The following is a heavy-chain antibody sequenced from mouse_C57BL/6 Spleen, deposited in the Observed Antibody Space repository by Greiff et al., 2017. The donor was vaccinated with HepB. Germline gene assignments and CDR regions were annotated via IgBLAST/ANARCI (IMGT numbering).Heavy chain of an antibody. Sequence: VKLVESGPGLVAPSQSLSITCTASGFSLTSYGVSWVRQPPGKGLEWLGVIWGDESTNYHSALISRLSISKDNSNCKVFLKLNSLQTDDTATYYCAVYYGGSGDYAMDYWGQGTSVTVSS. CDR3: AVYYGGSGDYAMDY. J-gene: IGHJ4*01. CDR2: IWGDEST. D-gene: IGHD1-1*02. V-gene: IGHV2-3*01. CDR1: GFSLTSYG.